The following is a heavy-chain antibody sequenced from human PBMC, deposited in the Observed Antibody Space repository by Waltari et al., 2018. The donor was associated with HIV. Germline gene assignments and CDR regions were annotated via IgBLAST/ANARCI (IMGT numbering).Heavy chain of an antibody. J-gene: IGHJ5*02. D-gene: IGHD2-2*01. CDR1: GYTFTCYY. CDR3: ARPLPYCSTSSCPYFDP. V-gene: IGHV1-2*02. CDR2: INPNSGAT. Sequence: QVQLVQSGAEVKKPGASVTVSCTASGYTFTCYYMPRVRQAPGQGLEWMGWINPNSGATNYAQKFQGRVTMTRDTSISTAYMELNSLRSHDTAVYYCARPLPYCSTSSCPYFDPWGQGTLVTVSS.